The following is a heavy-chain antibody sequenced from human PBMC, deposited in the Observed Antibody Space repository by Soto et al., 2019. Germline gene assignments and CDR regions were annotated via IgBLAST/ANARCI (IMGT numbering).Heavy chain of an antibody. V-gene: IGHV1-69*06. Sequence: QVQLVQSGAEVKKPGSSVKVSCKASGGTFSSYAISWVRQAPGQGLEWMGGIIPIFGTANYAQKFQGRVTITADKSTSTAYMELSSLRSEDTAMYYCASCTNGVLYYYYGMDVWGQGTTVTVSS. J-gene: IGHJ6*02. CDR3: ASCTNGVLYYYYGMDV. D-gene: IGHD2-8*01. CDR2: IIPIFGTA. CDR1: GGTFSSYA.